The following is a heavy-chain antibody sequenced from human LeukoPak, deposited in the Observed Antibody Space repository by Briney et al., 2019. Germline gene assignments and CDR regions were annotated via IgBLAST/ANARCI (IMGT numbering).Heavy chain of an antibody. CDR2: IYYSGST. D-gene: IGHD7-27*01. J-gene: IGHJ4*02. Sequence: SETLSLICTVSGGSISSYYWSWLRQPPGKGLEWIGYIYYSGSTNYNPSLKSRVTISVDTSKNQFSLKLSSVTAADTAVYYCAGYKLTGDDYWGQGTLVTVSS. V-gene: IGHV4-59*01. CDR3: AGYKLTGDDY. CDR1: GGSISSYY.